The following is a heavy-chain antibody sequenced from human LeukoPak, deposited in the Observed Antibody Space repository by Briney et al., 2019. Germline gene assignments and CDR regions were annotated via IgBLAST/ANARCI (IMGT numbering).Heavy chain of an antibody. CDR3: ARGVGSAFDI. D-gene: IGHD2-15*01. Sequence: ASVKVSCKSSGYTFTRYDINWVRQATGQGLEWMGWMNPKSGNTGHAQKFQGRVTITRDTSISTVYMELSSLRSEGTAVYYCARGVGSAFDIWGQGTLVSVSS. CDR2: MNPKSGNT. J-gene: IGHJ3*02. CDR1: GYTFTRYD. V-gene: IGHV1-8*03.